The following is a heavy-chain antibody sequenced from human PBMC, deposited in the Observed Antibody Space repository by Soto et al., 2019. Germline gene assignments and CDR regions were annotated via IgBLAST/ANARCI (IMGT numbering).Heavy chain of an antibody. Sequence: SETLCVTCTVAGGYISSYYWSWIRQPPGKGLEWIGYIYYSGSTNYNPSLKSRVTISVDTSKNQFSLKLSSVTAADTAVYYCARLDGSGSLNVETTKYYFDYWGQGTLVTVSS. V-gene: IGHV4-59*08. J-gene: IGHJ4*02. CDR3: ARLDGSGSLNVETTKYYFDY. D-gene: IGHD3-10*01. CDR2: IYYSGST. CDR1: GGYISSYY.